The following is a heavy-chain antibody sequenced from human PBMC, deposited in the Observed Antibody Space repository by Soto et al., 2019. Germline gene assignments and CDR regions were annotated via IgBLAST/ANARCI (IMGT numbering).Heavy chain of an antibody. J-gene: IGHJ4*02. V-gene: IGHV3-30*18. CDR3: AKGGESARDFDY. D-gene: IGHD2-21*01. CDR1: GFTFGNYG. CDR2: TSYDGNNK. Sequence: SLRLSCTGSGFTFGNYGMHWVRQAPGKGLEWVASTSYDGNNKYYADSLKGRFTISRDNSKKMVYLQMTSLGPEDTAVYYCAKGGESARDFDYWGQGALVTVSS.